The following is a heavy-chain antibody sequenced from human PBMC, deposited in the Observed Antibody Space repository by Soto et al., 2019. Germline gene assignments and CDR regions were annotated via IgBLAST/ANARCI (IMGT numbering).Heavy chain of an antibody. CDR1: GFTFSSYA. CDR2: ISGSGGST. Sequence: EVQLLESGGGLVQPGGSLRLSCAASGFTFSSYAMSWVRQAPGKGLEWVSAISGSGGSTSYADSVKGRFTISRDKSKNTRYLQMNSLRAEDTAVYYCAKSATWNEDSRSYGGGPRLEYGMDVGCQWTTVTVS. J-gene: IGHJ6*02. D-gene: IGHD6-6*01. V-gene: IGHV3-23*01. CDR3: AKSATWNEDSRSYGGGPRLEYGMDV.